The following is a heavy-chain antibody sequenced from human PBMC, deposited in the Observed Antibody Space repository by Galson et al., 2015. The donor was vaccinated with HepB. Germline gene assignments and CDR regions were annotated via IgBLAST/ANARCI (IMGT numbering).Heavy chain of an antibody. V-gene: IGHV1-8*01. CDR2: MNPNSGNT. CDR1: GYTFTSYD. CDR3: ATPDKWHCGGDCYPDAFDI. Sequence: SVKVSCKASGYTFTSYDINWVRQATGQGLEWMGWMNPNSGNTGYAQKFQGRVTMTRNTSISTAYMELSSLRSEDTAVYYCATPDKWHCGGDCYPDAFDIWGQGTMVTVSS. J-gene: IGHJ3*02. D-gene: IGHD2-21*01.